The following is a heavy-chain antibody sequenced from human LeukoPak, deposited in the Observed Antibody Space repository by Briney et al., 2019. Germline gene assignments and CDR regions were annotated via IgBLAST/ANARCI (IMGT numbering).Heavy chain of an antibody. CDR3: ACDDSYAFDI. D-gene: IGHD2-21*01. Sequence: PGGSLRLSCAASGFTFSSRWMHWVRQAPGKGLVWVSHVNSDEGSTNYADSVKGRFTISRDNTKNTLYLQMNSLRAEDTAVYYCACDDSYAFDIWGQGTMVTVSS. J-gene: IGHJ3*02. V-gene: IGHV3-74*01. CDR2: VNSDEGST. CDR1: GFTFSSRW.